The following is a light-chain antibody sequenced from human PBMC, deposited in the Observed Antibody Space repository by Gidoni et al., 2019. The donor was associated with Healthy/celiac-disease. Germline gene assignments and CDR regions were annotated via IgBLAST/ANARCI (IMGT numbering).Light chain of an antibody. CDR1: QSVSSY. J-gene: IGKJ4*01. CDR2: DAS. CDR3: QQRSNWPPNT. V-gene: IGKV3-11*01. Sequence: EIVFTQSPATLSLSPGERATLSCRASQSVSSYLAWYQQKPGQAPRLLIYDASNRATGIPARFSGSGSGTDFTLTISSLEPEDFAVYYCQQRSNWPPNTFXGXTKVEIK.